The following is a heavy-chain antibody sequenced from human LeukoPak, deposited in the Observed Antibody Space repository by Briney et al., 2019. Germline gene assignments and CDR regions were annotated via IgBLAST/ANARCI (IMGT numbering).Heavy chain of an antibody. CDR2: IKQDGSEK. J-gene: IGHJ4*02. D-gene: IGHD4/OR15-4a*01. Sequence: GGSLRLSCAASAFTFSSYWMSWVRQAPGKGLEWVASIKQDGSEKYYVDSVKGRVTISRDNAKNSLYLQMHSLRAKATAVYYCARVFGAGYSDYWGQGTLVTVSS. CDR1: AFTFSSYW. CDR3: ARVFGAGYSDY. V-gene: IGHV3-7*01.